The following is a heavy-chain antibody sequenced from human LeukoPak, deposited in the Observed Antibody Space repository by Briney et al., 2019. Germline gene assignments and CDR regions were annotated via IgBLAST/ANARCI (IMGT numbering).Heavy chain of an antibody. J-gene: IGHJ4*02. D-gene: IGHD6-6*01. CDR3: ARDIIAARYDY. CDR1: GFTFSSYG. V-gene: IGHV3-21*01. Sequence: GGSLRLSCAASGFTFSSYGMNWVRQAPGKGLEWVSSISSSSSYIYYAGSVKGRFTISRDNAKNSLYLQMNSLRAEDTAVYYCARDIIAARYDYWGQGTLVTVSS. CDR2: ISSSSSYI.